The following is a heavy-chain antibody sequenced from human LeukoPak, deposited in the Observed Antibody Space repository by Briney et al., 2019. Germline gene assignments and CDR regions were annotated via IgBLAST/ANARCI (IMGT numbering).Heavy chain of an antibody. D-gene: IGHD6-13*01. V-gene: IGHV4-34*01. CDR2: IYYSGST. CDR1: VESFSDHY. Sequence: SETLSLTCAVYVESFSDHYWTWIRQPPGKGLEWIGSIYYSGSTYYNPSLKSRVTISVDTSKNQFSLKLSSVTAADTAVYYCARGGSSYRWFDPWGQGTLVTVSS. J-gene: IGHJ5*02. CDR3: ARGGSSYRWFDP.